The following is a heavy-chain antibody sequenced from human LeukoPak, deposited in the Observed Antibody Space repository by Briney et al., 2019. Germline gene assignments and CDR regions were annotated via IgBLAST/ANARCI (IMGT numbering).Heavy chain of an antibody. D-gene: IGHD6-13*01. CDR3: ARETYSRSWYHGIDY. Sequence: ASVKVSCKASGYTFTSYGISWVRQAPGQGLEWMGWISAYNGNTNYAQKLQGRVTMTTDTSTSTAYMELRSLRSDDTAVYYCARETYSRSWYHGIDYWGQGTLVTVSS. CDR1: GYTFTSYG. J-gene: IGHJ4*02. CDR2: ISAYNGNT. V-gene: IGHV1-18*01.